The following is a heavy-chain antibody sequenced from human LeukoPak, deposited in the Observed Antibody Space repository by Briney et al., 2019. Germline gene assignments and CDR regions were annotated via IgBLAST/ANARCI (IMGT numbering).Heavy chain of an antibody. CDR1: GFTFISYG. CDR2: IRYEGSNK. V-gene: IGHV3-30*02. CDR3: AKDDSSGYYY. D-gene: IGHD3-22*01. Sequence: PGGSLRLSCAASGFTFISYGMHWVRQAPGKGLEWVAFIRYEGSNKYYADSVKGRFTISRDNSKNTLYLQMISLRAEDTAVYYCAKDDSSGYYYWGQGPLVTVSS. J-gene: IGHJ4*02.